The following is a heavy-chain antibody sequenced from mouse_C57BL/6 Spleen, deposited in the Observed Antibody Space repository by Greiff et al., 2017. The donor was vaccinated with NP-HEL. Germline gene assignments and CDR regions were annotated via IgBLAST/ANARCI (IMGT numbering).Heavy chain of an antibody. CDR1: GFTFSNYW. CDR2: IRLKSDNYAT. V-gene: IGHV6-3*01. J-gene: IGHJ2*01. CDR3: TGLFITTVVVDY. D-gene: IGHD1-1*01. Sequence: EVKLEESGGGLVQPGGSMKLSCVASGFTFSNYWMNWVRQSPEKGLEWVAQIRLKSDNYATHYAESVKGRFTISRDDSKSSVYLQMNNLRAEDTGIYYCTGLFITTVVVDYWGQGTTLTVSS.